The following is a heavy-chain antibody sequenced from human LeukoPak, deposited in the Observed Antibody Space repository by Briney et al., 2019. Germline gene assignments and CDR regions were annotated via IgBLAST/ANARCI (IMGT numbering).Heavy chain of an antibody. D-gene: IGHD6-19*01. V-gene: IGHV3-23*01. J-gene: IGHJ4*02. CDR3: AKSQTGYSSGWYDY. CDR1: GFTFSSYW. Sequence: PGGSLRLSCAASGFTFSSYWMHWVRQAPGKGLEWVSAISGSGTNTYYADSVKGRFTVSRDNSKNTLHLQMNSLRAEDTAVYYCAKSQTGYSSGWYDYWGQGTLVTVSS. CDR2: ISGSGTNT.